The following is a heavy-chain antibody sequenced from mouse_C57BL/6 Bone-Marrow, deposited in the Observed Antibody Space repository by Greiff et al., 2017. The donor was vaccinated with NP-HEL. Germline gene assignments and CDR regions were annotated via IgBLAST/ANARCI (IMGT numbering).Heavy chain of an antibody. V-gene: IGHV1-69*01. CDR3: ARGDYDS. CDR2: IDPSDSYT. CDR1: GYTFTSYW. D-gene: IGHD2-4*01. Sequence: QVQLQQPGAKLVMPGASVKLSCKASGYTFTSYWMHWVKQRPGQGLEWIGEIDPSDSYTNYNQKFKGKSTLTVDKSSSTAYMQLSSLTSEDSAVYYCARGDYDSWGQGTTLTVSS. J-gene: IGHJ2*01.